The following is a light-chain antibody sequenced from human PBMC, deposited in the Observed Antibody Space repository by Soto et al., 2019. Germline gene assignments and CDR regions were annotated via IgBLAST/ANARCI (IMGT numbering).Light chain of an antibody. CDR1: QSVRDN. CDR2: GAS. J-gene: IGKJ2*01. Sequence: EIVMTHSPATLSVSPGERATLSCRASQSVRDNLAWYQQKPGQAPRLLIYGASTRATGIPASFSGRGSGAEFPRPINSLQSEDFALYFSQQSSNWPYTFGQGTKLEIK. V-gene: IGKV3-15*01. CDR3: QQSSNWPYT.